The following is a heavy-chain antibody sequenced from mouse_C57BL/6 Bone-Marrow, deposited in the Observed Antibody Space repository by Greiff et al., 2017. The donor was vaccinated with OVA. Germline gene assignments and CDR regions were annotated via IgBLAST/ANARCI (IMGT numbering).Heavy chain of an antibody. CDR3: ARKGGSWFAY. J-gene: IGHJ3*01. V-gene: IGHV2-2*01. CDR2: IWSGGGT. Sequence: VQLQQSGPGLVQPSQSLSITCTVSGFSLTSYGVHWVRQSPGKGLEWLGVIWSGGGTDYNAAFISSLSISKDNSKSQVFFKMNSLQADDTAIYYWARKGGSWFAYWGQGTLVTVSA. CDR1: GFSLTSYG.